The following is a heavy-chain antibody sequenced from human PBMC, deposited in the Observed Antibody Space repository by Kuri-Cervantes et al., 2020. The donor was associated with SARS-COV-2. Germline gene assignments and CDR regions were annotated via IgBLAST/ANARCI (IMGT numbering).Heavy chain of an antibody. CDR1: EFTFSDYY. D-gene: IGHD3-22*01. CDR2: ISSSSSYT. J-gene: IGHJ2*01. Sequence: GESLKISCAASEFTFSDYYMSWIRQAPGKGLEWVSFISSSSSYTNYAYSVKGRFTISRDNDNNSLYLQMNILRAEDTAVYYCARMIGGCLKLYWYFDLWGRGTLVTVSS. V-gene: IGHV3-11*06. CDR3: ARMIGGCLKLYWYFDL.